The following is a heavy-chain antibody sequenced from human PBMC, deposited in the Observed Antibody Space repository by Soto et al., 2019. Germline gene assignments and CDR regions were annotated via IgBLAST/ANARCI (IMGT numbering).Heavy chain of an antibody. CDR3: ARTRGRGFLTMVRGVPNWFDP. Sequence: PGGSLRLSCAASGFTFSSYSMNWVRQAPGKGLEWVSYISSSSSTIYYADSVKGRFTISRDNAKNSMYLQMNSLRDEDTAVYYCARTRGRGFLTMVRGVPNWFDPWGQGTLVTVSS. V-gene: IGHV3-48*02. J-gene: IGHJ5*02. CDR2: ISSSSSTI. D-gene: IGHD3-10*01. CDR1: GFTFSSYS.